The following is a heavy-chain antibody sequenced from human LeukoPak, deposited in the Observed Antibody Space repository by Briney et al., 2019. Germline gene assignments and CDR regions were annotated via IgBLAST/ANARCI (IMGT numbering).Heavy chain of an antibody. J-gene: IGHJ6*03. CDR2: MNPNSDDT. V-gene: IGHV1-8*01. CDR3: SRCPRPLWGIVVVPGARDYYYMDV. D-gene: IGHD2-2*01. CDR1: GYTFTSYD. Sequence: ASVKVSCKASGYTFTSYDINWVRQATGQGLEWMGWMNPNSDDTFFAQKFQGRVTMTTNTSINTAYMELTSLRSEDTAVCYCSRCPRPLWGIVVVPGARDYYYMDVWGKGTTVTVSS.